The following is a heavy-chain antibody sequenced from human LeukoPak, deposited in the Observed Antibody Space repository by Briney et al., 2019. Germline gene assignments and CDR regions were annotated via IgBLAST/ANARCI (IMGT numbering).Heavy chain of an antibody. Sequence: PSETLSLTCTVSGGSISSYYWSWIRQPPGKGLEWIGYIYYSGGTNYNPSLKSRVTISVDTSKNQFSLKLSSVTAADTAVYYCARGRGLSGARYYYYYYMDVWGKGTTVTVSS. CDR2: IYYSGGT. CDR1: GGSISSYY. D-gene: IGHD4/OR15-4a*01. CDR3: ARGRGLSGARYYYYYYMDV. J-gene: IGHJ6*03. V-gene: IGHV4-59*01.